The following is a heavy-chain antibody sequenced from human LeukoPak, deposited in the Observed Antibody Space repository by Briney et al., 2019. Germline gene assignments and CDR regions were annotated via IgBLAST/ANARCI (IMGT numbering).Heavy chain of an antibody. CDR1: GYSFTSYW. V-gene: IGHV5-51*01. CDR3: ARHTGLRVGATQDAFDI. J-gene: IGHJ3*02. Sequence: GESLKISCKGSGYSFTSYWIGWVRQMPGKGLEWMGIIYPGDSDTRYSPSFQGQVTILADKSINTAYLQWSSLKASDSAMYYCARHTGLRVGATQDAFDIWGQGTMVTVSS. CDR2: IYPGDSDT. D-gene: IGHD1-26*01.